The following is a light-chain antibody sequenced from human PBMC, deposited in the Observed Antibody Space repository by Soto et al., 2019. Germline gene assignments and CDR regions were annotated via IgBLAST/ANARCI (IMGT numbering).Light chain of an antibody. CDR3: QSYDSSLSAL. Sequence: QSVLTQPPSVSGAPGQRVTISCTGSSSNIGAGYDVHWYQQLPGTAPKLLIYANINRPSGVPDRFSGSKSGTSDSLAITGLQAEDEADYYCQSYDSSLSALFGTGTKLTVL. CDR2: ANI. V-gene: IGLV1-40*01. CDR1: SSNIGAGYD. J-gene: IGLJ1*01.